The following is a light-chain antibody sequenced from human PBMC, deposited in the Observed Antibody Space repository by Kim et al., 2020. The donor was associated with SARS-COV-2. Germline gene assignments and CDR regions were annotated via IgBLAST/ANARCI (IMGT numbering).Light chain of an antibody. J-gene: IGKJ5*01. V-gene: IGKV3-20*01. CDR2: GAS. Sequence: APGERVTLSCRASQSISGNWVGWLQKRRDETTRLLIYGASWGASGTADRCSGRGWGKDFPPTSSRLEDEDAVEYYWQQNGNSPGTFGRGTRLEIK. CDR1: QSISGNW. CDR3: QQNGNSPGT.